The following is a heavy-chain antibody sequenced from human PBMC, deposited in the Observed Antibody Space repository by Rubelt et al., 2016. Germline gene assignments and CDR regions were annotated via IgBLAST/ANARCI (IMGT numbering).Heavy chain of an antibody. D-gene: IGHD4-11*01. CDR3: ARPSVRGYTWFGP. V-gene: IGHV3-30*04. Sequence: LEGVTGISYDGSNKYYADSVKGRFTISRDNAKNSMYLQMNRLRDEDTAVDYCARPSVRGYTWFGPWGRGTLVTVSS. J-gene: IGHJ5*02. CDR2: ISYDGSNK.